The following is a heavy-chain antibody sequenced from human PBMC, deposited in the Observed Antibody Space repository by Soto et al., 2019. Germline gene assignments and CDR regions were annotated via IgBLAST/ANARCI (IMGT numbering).Heavy chain of an antibody. D-gene: IGHD6-25*01. Sequence: LRLSCAASGLTFSNYVMHCVRQAPGKGLEWVALISYDGSNKYYADSVKGRFTISRDNTKNTLYLQMNSLRAEDSAVYYCAKDLHSSGWAAYNYDYWGQGTLVTVSS. J-gene: IGHJ4*02. CDR2: ISYDGSNK. V-gene: IGHV3-30*18. CDR3: AKDLHSSGWAAYNYDY. CDR1: GLTFSNYV.